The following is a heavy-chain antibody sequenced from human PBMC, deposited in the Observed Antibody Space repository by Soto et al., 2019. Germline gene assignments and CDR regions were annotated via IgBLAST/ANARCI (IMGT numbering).Heavy chain of an antibody. Sequence: GGSLRLSCAASGFTFSSYAMSWVRQAPGKGLEWVSAISGSGGSTYYADSVKGRFTISRDNSKNTLYLQMNSLRAEDTAVYYCAKDSPRVLRFLEWLTWDYWGQGTLVTVSS. V-gene: IGHV3-23*01. D-gene: IGHD3-3*01. CDR1: GFTFSSYA. J-gene: IGHJ4*02. CDR3: AKDSPRVLRFLEWLTWDY. CDR2: ISGSGGST.